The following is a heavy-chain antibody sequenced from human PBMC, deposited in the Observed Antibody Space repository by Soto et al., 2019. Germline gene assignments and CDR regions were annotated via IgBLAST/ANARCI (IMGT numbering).Heavy chain of an antibody. J-gene: IGHJ4*02. CDR3: ARSSIEGLYSSGWPFDY. CDR2: IIPIFGTE. Sequence: SVKVSCKASGGTFSSYAISWVGQAPGQGREWMGGIIPIFGTENYAQKFQGRVTITADESTSTAYMELSSLRSEDTAVYYCARSSIEGLYSSGWPFDYWGQGTLVTVSS. V-gene: IGHV1-69*13. D-gene: IGHD6-19*01. CDR1: GGTFSSYA.